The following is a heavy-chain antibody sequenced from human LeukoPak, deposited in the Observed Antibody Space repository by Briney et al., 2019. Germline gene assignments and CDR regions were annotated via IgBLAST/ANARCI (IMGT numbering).Heavy chain of an antibody. CDR3: TKRGAYYVDY. V-gene: IGHV3-23*01. D-gene: IGHD3-16*01. Sequence: GGSLRLSCAASGFTFGTSAMSWVRQTPEKGLEWVSAITSGDGSPYYADSVKGRFTISRDNSNNMLYLQMNSLRAEDTAVYYCTKRGAYYVDYWGRGIPVTVSS. CDR2: ITSGDGSP. CDR1: GFTFGTSA. J-gene: IGHJ4*02.